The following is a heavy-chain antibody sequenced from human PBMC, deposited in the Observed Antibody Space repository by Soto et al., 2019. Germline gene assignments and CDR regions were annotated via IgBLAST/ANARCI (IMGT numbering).Heavy chain of an antibody. CDR2: INPSGGST. CDR1: GYTFTSYY. CDR3: ARDSYYDNLTGYWVTPGGMDV. Sequence: ASVKVSCKASGYTFTSYYMHWVRQAPGQGLEWMGIINPSGGSTSYAQKFQGRVTMTRDTSTSTVYMELSSLRSEDTAVYYCARDSYYDNLTGYWVTPGGMDVWGQGTTVTVSS. J-gene: IGHJ6*02. D-gene: IGHD3-9*01. V-gene: IGHV1-46*01.